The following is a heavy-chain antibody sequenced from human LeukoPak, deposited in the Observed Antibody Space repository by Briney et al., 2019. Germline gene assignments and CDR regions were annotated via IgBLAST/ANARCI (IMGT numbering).Heavy chain of an antibody. CDR2: LNHSGLP. Sequence: PSETLSLTCTVYGGSFSDCYWMWTRQPPGKGLEWIGELNHSGLPSYNPSLKSRVTMSVDTSKNQFSLKVTSVTAADTAVYYCARSSDYDFIGGLWAQGTLVTVSS. D-gene: IGHD3-3*01. J-gene: IGHJ4*02. CDR1: GGSFSDCY. V-gene: IGHV4-34*01. CDR3: ARSSDYDFIGGL.